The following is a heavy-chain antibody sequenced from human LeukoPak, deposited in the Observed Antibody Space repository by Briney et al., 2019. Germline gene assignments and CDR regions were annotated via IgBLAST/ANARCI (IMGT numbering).Heavy chain of an antibody. V-gene: IGHV3-21*01. Sequence: GGSLRLSCAASGFTFSSYSMNWVRQAPGKGLEWVSSISSSSSYIYYADSVKGRFTISRDNAKNSLYLQMSSLRAEDTAVYYCARAGSHYYGSGSGFYFDYWGQGTLVTVSS. CDR1: GFTFSSYS. CDR3: ARAGSHYYGSGSGFYFDY. J-gene: IGHJ4*02. D-gene: IGHD3-10*01. CDR2: ISSSSSYI.